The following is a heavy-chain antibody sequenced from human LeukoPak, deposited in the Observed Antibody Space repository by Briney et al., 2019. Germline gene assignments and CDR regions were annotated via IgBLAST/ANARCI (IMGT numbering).Heavy chain of an antibody. V-gene: IGHV3-23*01. CDR1: GFTFSSYA. D-gene: IGHD3-10*01. CDR2: ISGSGGST. J-gene: IGHJ6*02. Sequence: PGGSLRLSCASSGFTFSSYAMSWVRQAPGKGLEWVSAISGSGGSTYYADSVKGRFTISRDNSKNTLYLQMNSLRAEDTAVYYCAKGPKGSGRPYYYGMDVWGQGTTVTVSS. CDR3: AKGPKGSGRPYYYGMDV.